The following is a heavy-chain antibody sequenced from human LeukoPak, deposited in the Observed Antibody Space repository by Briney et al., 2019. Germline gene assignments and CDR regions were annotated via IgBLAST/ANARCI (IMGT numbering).Heavy chain of an antibody. Sequence: SETLSLTCTVSGGSISTYYWSWIRQPPGKGLEWIGYIHYTGSTYYNPSLKSRVTISADTSKNQFSLILSSVTAADTAMYFCARSSGSRYYIDYWGQGTLVTVSS. CDR3: ARSSGSRYYIDY. CDR2: IHYTGST. D-gene: IGHD1-26*01. CDR1: GGSISTYY. J-gene: IGHJ4*02. V-gene: IGHV4-59*01.